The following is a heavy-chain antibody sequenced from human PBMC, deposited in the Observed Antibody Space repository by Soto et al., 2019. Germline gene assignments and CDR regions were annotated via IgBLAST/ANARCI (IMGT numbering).Heavy chain of an antibody. CDR3: SHIVVACLGYYFDY. CDR2: IYWDDDK. V-gene: IGHV2-5*02. D-gene: IGHD2-15*01. J-gene: IGHJ4*02. Sequence: QITLKESGPTLVKPTQTLTLTCTFSGFSLSTTRVAVGWIRSPPGKALAWLALIYWDDDKRYSPFLKSRLTITNDTSKNQVVLTMTNMDPVDTATYYCSHIVVACLGYYFDYWGQGTLVTVSS. CDR1: GFSLSTTRVA.